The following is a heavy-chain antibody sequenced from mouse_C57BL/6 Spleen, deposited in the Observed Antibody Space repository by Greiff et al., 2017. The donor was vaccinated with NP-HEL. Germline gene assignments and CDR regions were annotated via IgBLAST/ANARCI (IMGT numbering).Heavy chain of an antibody. CDR1: GFTFSDYY. CDR2: INYDGSST. J-gene: IGHJ1*03. CDR3: ARGHSSYYYGSTYWYFDV. D-gene: IGHD1-1*01. Sequence: EVHLVESEGGLVQPGSSMKLSCTASGFTFSDYYMAWVRQVPEKGLEWVANINYDGSSTYYLDSLKSRFIISRDNAKNILYLQMSSLKSEDTATYYCARGHSSYYYGSTYWYFDVWGTGTTVTVSS. V-gene: IGHV5-16*01.